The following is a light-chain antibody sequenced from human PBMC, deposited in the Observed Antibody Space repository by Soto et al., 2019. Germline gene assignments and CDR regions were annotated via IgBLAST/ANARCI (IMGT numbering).Light chain of an antibody. CDR2: GAI. J-gene: IGLJ3*02. Sequence: QSVLTQPPSASGTPGQRVTISCSGSSSNIGSNTVHWYQQLPGTAPKLLIHGAIHRPSGVPDRFSGSRSGTSASLAISGLQSEDEADYCCTAWDDSLNGWVFGGGTKLTVL. V-gene: IGLV1-44*01. CDR1: SSNIGSNT. CDR3: TAWDDSLNGWV.